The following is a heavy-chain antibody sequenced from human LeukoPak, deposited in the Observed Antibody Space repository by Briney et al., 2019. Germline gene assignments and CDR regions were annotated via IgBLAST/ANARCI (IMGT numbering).Heavy chain of an antibody. D-gene: IGHD3-10*01. J-gene: IGHJ4*02. Sequence: GGSLRLSCAASGFTFNSYSMNWVRQAPGKGLEWVSAIRESGESTYYADSVKGRFTISRDNSRNMLYLQMSSLRAEDTAVYYCALTDGSGSYWLYWGQGTLVTVST. CDR3: ALTDGSGSYWLY. CDR2: IRESGEST. V-gene: IGHV3-23*01. CDR1: GFTFNSYS.